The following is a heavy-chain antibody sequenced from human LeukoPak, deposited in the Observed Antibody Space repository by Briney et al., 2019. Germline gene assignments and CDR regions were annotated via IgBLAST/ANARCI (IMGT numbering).Heavy chain of an antibody. D-gene: IGHD3-22*01. CDR2: ISGSGGST. Sequence: PGGSLRLSCAASGFTFSSYAMSWVRQAPGKGLEWVSAISGSGGSTYYADSVKGRFTISRDNSKNTLYLQMNSLRAEDTAVYYCVIVPDYYDSRYYYYGMDVWGQGTTVTVSS. CDR1: GFTFSSYA. J-gene: IGHJ6*02. CDR3: VIVPDYYDSRYYYYGMDV. V-gene: IGHV3-23*01.